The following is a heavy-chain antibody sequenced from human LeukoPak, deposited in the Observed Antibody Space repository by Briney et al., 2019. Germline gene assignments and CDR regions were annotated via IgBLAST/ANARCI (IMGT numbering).Heavy chain of an antibody. J-gene: IGHJ6*03. D-gene: IGHD3-9*01. V-gene: IGHV1-2*02. CDR2: INPNSGGT. Sequence: RASVKVSCKASGYTFTGYYMHWVRQAPGQGLEWMGWINPNSGGTNYAQKFQGRVTMTRDTSISTAYMELSRLRSDDTAVYYCARAVSWLGPYYYYYMDVWGKGTTVTVSS. CDR1: GYTFTGYY. CDR3: ARAVSWLGPYYYYYMDV.